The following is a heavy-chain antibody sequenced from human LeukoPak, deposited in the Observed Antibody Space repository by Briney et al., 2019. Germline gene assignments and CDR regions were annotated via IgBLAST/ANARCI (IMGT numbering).Heavy chain of an antibody. Sequence: PGGSLRLSCAASGFTVSSNYMSWVRQAPGKGLEWVSVIYSGGSTYYADSVKGRFTISRDNSKNTLYLQMNSLRAEDTAVYYCARGEYDSSGYCFDYWGQETLVTVSS. J-gene: IGHJ4*02. D-gene: IGHD3-22*01. CDR1: GFTVSSNY. V-gene: IGHV3-53*01. CDR3: ARGEYDSSGYCFDY. CDR2: IYSGGST.